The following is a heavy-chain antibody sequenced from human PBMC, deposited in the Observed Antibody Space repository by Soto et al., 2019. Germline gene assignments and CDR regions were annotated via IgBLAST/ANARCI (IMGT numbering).Heavy chain of an antibody. D-gene: IGHD3-3*01. Sequence: PGGSLRLSCAASGFTFSSYSMNWVRQAPGKGLEWVSSISSSSSYIYYADSVKGRFTISRDNAKNSLYLQMNSLRAEDTAVYYCARGIFGVVNHFGMDVWGQGTTVTVSS. CDR2: ISSSSSYI. CDR3: ARGIFGVVNHFGMDV. V-gene: IGHV3-21*01. CDR1: GFTFSSYS. J-gene: IGHJ6*02.